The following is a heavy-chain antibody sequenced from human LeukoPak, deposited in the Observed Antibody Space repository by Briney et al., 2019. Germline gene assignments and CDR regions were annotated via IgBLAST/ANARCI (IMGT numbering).Heavy chain of an antibody. J-gene: IGHJ4*02. D-gene: IGHD3-10*01. Sequence: SQTLSLTCTVSGGSISSGGYYWSWIRQHPGKGLEWIGYIYYSGSTYYNPSLKSRVTISVDTSKNQFSLKLSSVTAADTAVYYCARAASYKQFGELPFDYWGQGTLVTVSS. CDR1: GGSISSGGYY. CDR3: ARAASYKQFGELPFDY. V-gene: IGHV4-31*03. CDR2: IYYSGST.